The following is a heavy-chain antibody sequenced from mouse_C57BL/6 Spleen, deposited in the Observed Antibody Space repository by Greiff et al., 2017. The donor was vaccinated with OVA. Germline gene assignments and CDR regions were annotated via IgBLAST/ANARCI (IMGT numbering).Heavy chain of an antibody. CDR3: ARLNWFFDY. CDR1: GFTFTDYY. D-gene: IGHD4-1*01. Sequence: EVKLMESGGGLVQPGGSLSLSCAASGFTFTDYYMSWVRQPPGKALEWLGFIRNKANGYTTEYSASVKCRFTISRDNSQSILYLQMNAQRAEDSATYYCARLNWFFDYWGQGTTLTVSS. V-gene: IGHV7-3*01. J-gene: IGHJ2*01. CDR2: IRNKANGYTT.